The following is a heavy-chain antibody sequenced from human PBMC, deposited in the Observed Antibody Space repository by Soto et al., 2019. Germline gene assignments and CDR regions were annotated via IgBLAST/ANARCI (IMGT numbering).Heavy chain of an antibody. Sequence: SETLSLTCTVSGGSISSSSYYWGWIRQPPGKGLEWIGSVYYSGSTYYNPSLKSRVTISVDTSKNQFSLTLTSVTAADTAVYYCARQGFGVLHGLVDVWGQGTTVTVLL. CDR1: GGSISSSSYY. V-gene: IGHV4-39*01. CDR3: ARQGFGVLHGLVDV. J-gene: IGHJ6*02. D-gene: IGHD3-10*01. CDR2: VYYSGST.